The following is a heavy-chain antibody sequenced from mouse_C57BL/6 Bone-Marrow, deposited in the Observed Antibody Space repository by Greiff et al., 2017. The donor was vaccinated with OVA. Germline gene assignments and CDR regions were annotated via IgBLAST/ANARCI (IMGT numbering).Heavy chain of an antibody. J-gene: IGHJ1*03. V-gene: IGHV3-6*01. CDR1: GYSITSGYY. Sequence: EVQVVESGPGLVKPSQSLSLTCSVTGYSITSGYYWNWIRQFPGNKLEWMGYISYDGSNNYNPSLKNRISFTRDTAKNQFFLKLNSVTTEDTATYYCARRYGRHWYFDVWGTGTTVTVSS. CDR3: ARRYGRHWYFDV. D-gene: IGHD1-1*01. CDR2: ISYDGSN.